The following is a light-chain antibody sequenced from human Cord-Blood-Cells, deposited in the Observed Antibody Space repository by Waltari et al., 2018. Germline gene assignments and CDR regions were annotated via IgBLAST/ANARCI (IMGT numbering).Light chain of an antibody. V-gene: IGLV6-57*01. CDR1: TGSVASNS. J-gene: IGLJ2*01. CDR2: GDN. CDR3: QSYDSSKQL. Sequence: NFMLTHPHPVSESAGKTVTNPCSRRTGSVASNSSQAYHPRPGSSPTTVLYGDNQRPARGPDRFSHSIDSSSNPASPTISGLKTEDEADYYCQSYDSSKQLFGGGTKLTVL.